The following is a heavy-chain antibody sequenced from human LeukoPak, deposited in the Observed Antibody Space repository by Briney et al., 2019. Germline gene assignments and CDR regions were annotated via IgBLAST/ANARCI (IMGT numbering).Heavy chain of an antibody. CDR1: GFTFNLAW. Sequence: GGSLRLSCAASGFTFNLAWMSWVRQTPGKGLQWVARIAVTPDGPATDYATPVRGRFTISRDDSRNMVYLQMSSLRTDDTAVYYCVWSSPWNRRFYLDQWGQGTLVTVSS. J-gene: IGHJ4*02. V-gene: IGHV3-15*04. CDR3: VWSSPWNRRFYLDQ. CDR2: IAVTPDGPAT. D-gene: IGHD6-6*01.